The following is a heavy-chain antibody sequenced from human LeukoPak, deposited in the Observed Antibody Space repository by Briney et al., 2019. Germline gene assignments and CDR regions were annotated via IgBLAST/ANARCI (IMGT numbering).Heavy chain of an antibody. V-gene: IGHV3-7*01. CDR3: ARDSSSWYSY. Sequence: GGSLRLSCAASGFTFSNFWMSWVRQAPGKGLEWVANIKQDASEKYYVDSVKGRCSISRDNAKNSLYLQMNSLRAEDTAVYYCARDSSSWYSYWGRGTLVTVSS. J-gene: IGHJ4*02. D-gene: IGHD6-13*01. CDR1: GFTFSNFW. CDR2: IKQDASEK.